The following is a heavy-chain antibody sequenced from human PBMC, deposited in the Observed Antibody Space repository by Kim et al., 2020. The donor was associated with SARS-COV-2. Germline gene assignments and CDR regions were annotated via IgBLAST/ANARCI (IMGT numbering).Heavy chain of an antibody. D-gene: IGHD3-22*01. Sequence: SVKGRFTISRDHSKNTPYLQMNSLRAEDTAVYYCTRGFRYSFDSSGAYPYWGQGTLVTVSS. CDR3: TRGFRYSFDSSGAYPY. J-gene: IGHJ4*02. V-gene: IGHV3-66*01.